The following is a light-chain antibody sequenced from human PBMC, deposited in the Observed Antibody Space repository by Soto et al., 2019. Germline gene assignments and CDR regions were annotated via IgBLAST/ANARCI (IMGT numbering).Light chain of an antibody. Sequence: EIVMTQSPATVSVSPGERATLSCRPSQSVTSNLAWYQQKPGQAPRLLFYGASTRATGVPARFSGSGSGTDFTLTISSLQSEDFAVYFCQQYNSWPRTFGQGTKVEIK. CDR1: QSVTSN. V-gene: IGKV3-15*01. CDR3: QQYNSWPRT. CDR2: GAS. J-gene: IGKJ1*01.